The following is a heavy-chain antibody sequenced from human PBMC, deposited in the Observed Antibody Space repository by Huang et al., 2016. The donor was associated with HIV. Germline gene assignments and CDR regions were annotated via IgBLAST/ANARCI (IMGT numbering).Heavy chain of an antibody. CDR2: ICYTGSS. CDR3: ARDAHCGGNCYLAFDS. Sequence: QVQMQESGPGLVRPSETLSLTCSVSGASLGTHYWSWIRQSPGRGLEWIASICYTGSSNYSPSLSSRVTISLDRARNQVTLKLKALIAADTATYFCARDAHCGGNCYLAFDSWGQGTLVTVSS. V-gene: IGHV4-59*11. J-gene: IGHJ4*02. D-gene: IGHD2-21*01. CDR1: GASLGTHY.